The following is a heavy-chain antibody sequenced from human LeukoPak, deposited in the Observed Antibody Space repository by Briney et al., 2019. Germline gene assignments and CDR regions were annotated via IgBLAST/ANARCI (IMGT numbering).Heavy chain of an antibody. CDR2: TSYDGSNK. CDR3: AREGREWLSVGIDY. CDR1: GFTFSSYA. V-gene: IGHV3-30-3*01. Sequence: GGSLRLSCAASGFTFSSYAMYWVRQAPGKGLEWVALTSYDGSNKYYADSVKGRFTISRDNSKNTLYLQMNSLRAEDTAVYYCAREGREWLSVGIDYWGRGTLVTVSS. D-gene: IGHD6-19*01. J-gene: IGHJ4*02.